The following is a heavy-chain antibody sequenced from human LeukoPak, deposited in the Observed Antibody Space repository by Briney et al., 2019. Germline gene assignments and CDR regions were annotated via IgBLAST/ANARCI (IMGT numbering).Heavy chain of an antibody. CDR1: GFTFTSAW. CDR3: ITGDYDFWSGFYSPNHYFDY. J-gene: IGHJ4*02. Sequence: GGSLRLSCAASGFTFTSAWMSWVRQAPGKGLKWVGRIKGKTAAGAPDYVASVKGRFTISRDDSKNTLFLQMNSLKTEDTAVYYCITGDYDFWSGFYSPNHYFDYWGQGTLVTVSS. V-gene: IGHV3-15*01. CDR2: IKGKTAAGAP. D-gene: IGHD3-3*01.